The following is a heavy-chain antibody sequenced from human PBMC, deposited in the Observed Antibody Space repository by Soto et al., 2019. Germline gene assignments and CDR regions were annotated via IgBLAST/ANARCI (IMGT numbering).Heavy chain of an antibody. Sequence: QVQLVQSGAEVKTPGASVKVSCKASGYTFASYDINWVRQAPGQGLEWMGWMNNNSNNTGYAQKLQGRLTINREIDLSITRMELRSLRNDYSAVYDGERSDGDHFNWLDSWGQGTLVTVS. V-gene: IGHV1-8*01. CDR3: ERSDGDHFNWLDS. CDR1: GYTFASYD. CDR2: MNNNSNNT. D-gene: IGHD2-21*01. J-gene: IGHJ5*01.